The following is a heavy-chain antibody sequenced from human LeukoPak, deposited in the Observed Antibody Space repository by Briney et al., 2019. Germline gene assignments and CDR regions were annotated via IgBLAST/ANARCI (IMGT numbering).Heavy chain of an antibody. CDR1: GYTFTSYD. CDR2: MNPNSGNT. D-gene: IGHD3-22*01. CDR3: ARGPLGSNYYDSSGFPDY. J-gene: IGHJ4*02. V-gene: IGHV1-8*01. Sequence: ASVKVPCKASGYTFTSYDINWVRQATGQGLEWMGWMNPNSGNTGYAQKFQGRVTMTRNTSISTAYMELSSLRSEDTAVYYCARGPLGSNYYDSSGFPDYWGQGTLVTVSS.